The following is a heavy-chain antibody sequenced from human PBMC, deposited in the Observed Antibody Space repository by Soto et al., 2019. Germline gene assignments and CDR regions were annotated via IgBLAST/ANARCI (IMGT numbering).Heavy chain of an antibody. CDR3: AKGRKSTEKDIAVMLAAASSIQH. CDR2: ISATGATT. V-gene: IGHV3-23*01. Sequence: GSLRISCVASGFTFRDYAMTWVRQAPGKGLEWVSVISATGATTYYADSVMGRFTISRDNSKNTLNLQMNDLRVEDTAVIYCAKGRKSTEKDIAVMLAAASSIQHWGQGTLVTVSS. CDR1: GFTFRDYA. D-gene: IGHD2-15*01. J-gene: IGHJ1*01.